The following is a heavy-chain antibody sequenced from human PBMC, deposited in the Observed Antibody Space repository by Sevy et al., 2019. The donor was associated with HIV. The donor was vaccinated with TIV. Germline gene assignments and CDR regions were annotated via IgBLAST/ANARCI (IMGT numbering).Heavy chain of an antibody. CDR1: GFTFSYYN. D-gene: IGHD3-10*01. Sequence: GGSLRLSCAASGFTFSYYNMNWVRQAPGKGLEWVSSMSSGSSYIFYVDSVKGRFTISRDNAKDSLFLQMNSLRAEDTAVYYCARNLDYYASGPPDSWGRGTLVTVSS. J-gene: IGHJ4*02. CDR3: ARNLDYYASGPPDS. CDR2: MSSGSSYI. V-gene: IGHV3-21*01.